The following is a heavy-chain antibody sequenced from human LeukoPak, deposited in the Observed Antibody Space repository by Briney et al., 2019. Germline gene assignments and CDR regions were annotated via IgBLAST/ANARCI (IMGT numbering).Heavy chain of an antibody. Sequence: SETLSLTCAVYGGSFSGYYWSWIRQPPGKGLGWIGEINHSGSTNYNPSLKSRVTISVDTSKNQFSLKLSSVTAADTAVYYCARGPAFLTGFDYWGQGTLVTVSS. CDR1: GGSFSGYY. J-gene: IGHJ4*02. D-gene: IGHD7-27*01. CDR3: ARGPAFLTGFDY. CDR2: INHSGST. V-gene: IGHV4-34*01.